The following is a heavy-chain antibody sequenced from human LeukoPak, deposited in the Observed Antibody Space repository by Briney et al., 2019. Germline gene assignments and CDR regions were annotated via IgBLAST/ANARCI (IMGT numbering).Heavy chain of an antibody. CDR1: GYTFTNFE. V-gene: IGHV1-8*03. CDR3: ARVAPQWLAPIDY. CDR2: MNPNSGNS. J-gene: IGHJ4*02. D-gene: IGHD6-19*01. Sequence: ASVKVSCTPSGYTFTNFEVNWVRQAAGQGLAWMGWMNPNSGNSGFAQKFQGRVTITSDNSISTAYMEVSGLTPDDTAVYFCARVAPQWLAPIDYWGQGTLVIVSS.